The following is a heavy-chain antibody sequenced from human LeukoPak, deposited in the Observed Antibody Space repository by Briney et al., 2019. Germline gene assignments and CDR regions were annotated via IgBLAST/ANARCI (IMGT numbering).Heavy chain of an antibody. CDR2: INPNSGGT. D-gene: IGHD6-13*01. V-gene: IGHV1-2*02. Sequence: ASVKVSCKASGYTFTGYYIHWVRQAPGQGLEWMGWINPNSGGTNYAQKFQGRVTMTRDTSISTAYMELSRLKSDDTAVYYCARMTYSTNWVDYWGQGTLVTVSS. J-gene: IGHJ4*02. CDR1: GYTFTGYY. CDR3: ARMTYSTNWVDY.